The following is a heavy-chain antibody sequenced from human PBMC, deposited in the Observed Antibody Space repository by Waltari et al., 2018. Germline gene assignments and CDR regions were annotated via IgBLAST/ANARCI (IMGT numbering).Heavy chain of an antibody. J-gene: IGHJ3*02. CDR1: GGSFSGYY. Sequence: QVQLQQWGAGLLQPSETLSLTCAVYGGSFSGYYWSWIRQPPGKGSAWSGEINHSGSTNYNPSLKSRVTISVDTSKNQFSLKLSSVTAADTAVYYCARGRAGVFMITFGGVIAPFDIWGQGTMVTVSS. V-gene: IGHV4-34*01. CDR2: INHSGST. D-gene: IGHD3-16*02. CDR3: ARGRAGVFMITFGGVIAPFDI.